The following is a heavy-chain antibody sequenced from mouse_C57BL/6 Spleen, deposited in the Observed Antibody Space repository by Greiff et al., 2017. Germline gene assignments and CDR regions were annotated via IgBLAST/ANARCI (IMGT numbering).Heavy chain of an antibody. CDR1: GYAFSSSW. D-gene: IGHD2-2*01. Sequence: VKLMESGPELVKPGASVKISCKASGYAFSSSWMNWVKQRPGKGLEWIGRIYTGDGDTNYNGKFKGKATLTADKSSSTAYMQLSSLTSEDSAVYFCARSDGYEVWGQGTLVTVSA. CDR2: IYTGDGDT. V-gene: IGHV1-82*01. J-gene: IGHJ3*01. CDR3: ARSDGYEV.